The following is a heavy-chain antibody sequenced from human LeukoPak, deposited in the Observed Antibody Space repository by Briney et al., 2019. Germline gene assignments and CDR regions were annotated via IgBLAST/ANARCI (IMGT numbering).Heavy chain of an antibody. CDR2: ISSSSSYI. J-gene: IGHJ4*02. CDR1: GFTFSSYS. D-gene: IGHD6-13*01. V-gene: IGHV3-21*01. CDR3: ARDTGIAAAGCFDY. Sequence: GGSLSLSCAASGFTFSSYSMNWVRQAPGKGLEWVSSISSSSSYIYYADSVKGRFTVSRDNAKNSLYLQMNSLRAEDTAVYYCARDTGIAAAGCFDYWGQGTLVTVSS.